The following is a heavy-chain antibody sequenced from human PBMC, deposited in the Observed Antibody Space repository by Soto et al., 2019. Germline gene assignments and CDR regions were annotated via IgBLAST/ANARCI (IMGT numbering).Heavy chain of an antibody. CDR1: GFTFSSYA. CDR3: VKDRYVDY. CDR2: ISSEGAST. J-gene: IGHJ4*02. Sequence: GGSLRLSCSVSGFTFSSYAMHWVRQAPGKGLEYVGSISSEGASTYYPDSVKGRFIISRDNSKNTLYLQTSSVRGEDTAVYYCVKDRYVDYWGQGILVTVSS. V-gene: IGHV3-64D*06.